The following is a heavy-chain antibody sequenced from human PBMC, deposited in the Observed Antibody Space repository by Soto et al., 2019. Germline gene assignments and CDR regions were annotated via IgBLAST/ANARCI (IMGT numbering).Heavy chain of an antibody. CDR1: GGTFSSYA. Sequence: QVQLVQSGAEVKKPGSSVKVSCKASGGTFSSYAISWVRQAPGQGLEWMGGSIPIFGTAHYAQKFEGSVTITADESTSTAYMELSSLRSEDTAVYYCEVVTPRRAWGQGTLVTVSS. D-gene: IGHD2-21*02. V-gene: IGHV1-69*01. J-gene: IGHJ5*02. CDR3: EVVTPRRA. CDR2: SIPIFGTA.